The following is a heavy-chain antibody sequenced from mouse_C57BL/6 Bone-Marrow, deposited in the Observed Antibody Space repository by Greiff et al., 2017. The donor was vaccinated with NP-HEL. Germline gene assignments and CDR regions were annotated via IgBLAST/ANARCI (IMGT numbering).Heavy chain of an antibody. J-gene: IGHJ2*01. CDR2: IDPENGDT. V-gene: IGHV14-4*01. CDR3: TTLHITPVVAPFDY. D-gene: IGHD1-1*01. CDR1: GFNIKDDY. Sequence: VQLQQSGAELVRPGASVKLSCTASGFNIKDDYMHWVKQRPEQGLEWIGWIDPENGDTEYASKFQGKATITADTSSNTAYLQLSSLTSEDTAVYYCTTLHITPVVAPFDYWGQGTTLTVSS.